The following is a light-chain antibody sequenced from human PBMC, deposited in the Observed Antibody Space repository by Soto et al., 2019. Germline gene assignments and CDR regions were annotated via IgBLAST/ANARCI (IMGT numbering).Light chain of an antibody. CDR3: SSYTTTSTLYV. J-gene: IGLJ1*01. CDR1: SSDVGGYNY. CDR2: EVS. V-gene: IGLV2-14*01. Sequence: QSALTQPASGSGSPGRSITISCTGTSSDVGGYNYVSWYQQHPGKAPKLMIYEVSHRPSGVSNRFSGSKSGNTASLTISGLQAEDEADYYCSSYTTTSTLYVFGTGTKLTVL.